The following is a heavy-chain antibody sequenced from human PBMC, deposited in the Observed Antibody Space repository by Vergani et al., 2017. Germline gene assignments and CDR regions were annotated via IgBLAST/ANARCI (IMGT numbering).Heavy chain of an antibody. Sequence: QVQLVESGGGVVQPGRSLRLSCAASGFTFSSYGVHWVRQAPGKGLEWVAVISYDGSNKYYADSVKGRFTLSRDNSKNTLYRQMNSLGAEDTSVYYCAKGSCQQLGRGYYDGRDVWGQG. J-gene: IGHJ6*02. CDR1: GFTFSSYG. V-gene: IGHV3-30*18. CDR3: AKGSCQQLGRGYYDGRDV. D-gene: IGHD6-13*01. CDR2: ISYDGSNK.